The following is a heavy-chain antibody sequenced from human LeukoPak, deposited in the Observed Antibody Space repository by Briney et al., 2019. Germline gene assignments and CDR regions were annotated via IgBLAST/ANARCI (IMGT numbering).Heavy chain of an antibody. D-gene: IGHD3-9*01. CDR1: GGSISSYY. J-gene: IGHJ4*02. V-gene: IGHV4-4*07. CDR3: ARTNYDILTGYGHGYFDY. CDR2: IYTSGST. Sequence: SETLSLTCTVSGGSISSYYWSWIRQPAGKGLEWIGRIYTSGSTNYNPSLKSRVTMSVDTSKNQFSLKLSSVTAADTAAYYCARTNYDILTGYGHGYFDYWGQGTLVTVSS.